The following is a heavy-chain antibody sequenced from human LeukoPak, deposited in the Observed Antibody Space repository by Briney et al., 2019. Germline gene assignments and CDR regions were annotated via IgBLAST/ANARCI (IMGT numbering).Heavy chain of an antibody. Sequence: SETLSLTCTVSGASISSYYWTWIRQPPGKGLEWIGYIYFSGSTNYNPSLKSRVTISVDTSKNYFSLKLSSVTAADTAVYYCATCDVRVCAYWGQGTLVTVSS. J-gene: IGHJ4*02. CDR1: GASISSYY. CDR2: IYFSGST. D-gene: IGHD2-21*02. V-gene: IGHV4-59*01. CDR3: ATCDVRVCAY.